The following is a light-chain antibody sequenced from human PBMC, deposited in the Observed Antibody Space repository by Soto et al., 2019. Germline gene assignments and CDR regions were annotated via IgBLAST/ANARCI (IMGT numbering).Light chain of an antibody. Sequence: QSALTQPASVSGSPGQSITISCTGTSSDVGGYNYVSWYQQHPGKAPKLMIYEVSNRPSGVSNRFSGSKSDNTAFLTISGLQAEDEADYCSSSYTSRSVVFGGGTKLTVL. CDR1: SSDVGGYNY. V-gene: IGLV2-14*01. J-gene: IGLJ2*01. CDR3: SSYTSRSVV. CDR2: EVS.